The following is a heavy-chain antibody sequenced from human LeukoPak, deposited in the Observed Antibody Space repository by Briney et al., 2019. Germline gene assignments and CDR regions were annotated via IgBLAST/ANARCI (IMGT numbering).Heavy chain of an antibody. CDR3: ATSGYSSSWYFG. D-gene: IGHD6-13*01. J-gene: IGHJ4*02. V-gene: IGHV3-48*01. CDR2: ISRSSTTI. CDR1: GFTFSAYE. Sequence: GGSLRLSCAASGFTFSAYEMNWVRQAPGKGLEWVSYISRSSTTIYYADSVKGRFTISRDNAKNSLYLQMNSLRAEDTAVYYCATSGYSSSWYFGWGQGTLVTVSS.